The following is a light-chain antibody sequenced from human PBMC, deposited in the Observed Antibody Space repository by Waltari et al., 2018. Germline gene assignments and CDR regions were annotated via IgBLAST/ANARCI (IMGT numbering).Light chain of an antibody. CDR1: QSVLYSSNNKNY. V-gene: IGKV4-1*01. J-gene: IGKJ1*01. Sequence: DLVMTQTPDSLAVSLVERATIHCKSSQSVLYSSNNKNYLAWYQQKPGQPPKLLISWASTRESGVPDRFSGSGSGTDFTLTISSLQAEDVAVYYCQQYYSSPRTFGQGTKVEIK. CDR2: WAS. CDR3: QQYYSSPRT.